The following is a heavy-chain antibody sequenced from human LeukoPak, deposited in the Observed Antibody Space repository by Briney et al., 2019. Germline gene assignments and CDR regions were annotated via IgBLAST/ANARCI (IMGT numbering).Heavy chain of an antibody. CDR1: GFTFSSSG. CDR2: ISYDGSNK. J-gene: IGHJ4*02. CDR3: ARVGYSYGNIFDY. Sequence: GGSLRLSCAASGFTFSSSGMHWVRQAPGKGLEWVAVISYDGSNKYYADSVKGRFTISRDTKNTLYLQMNSLRAEDTAVYYCARVGYSYGNIFDYWGQGTLVTVSS. V-gene: IGHV3-30*03. D-gene: IGHD5-18*01.